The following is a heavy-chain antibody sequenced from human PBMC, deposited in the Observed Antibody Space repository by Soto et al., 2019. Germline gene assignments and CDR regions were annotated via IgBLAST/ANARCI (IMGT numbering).Heavy chain of an antibody. J-gene: IGHJ4*02. CDR2: INPSGGST. Sequence: ASVKVSCKASGYTFTSYDMHWVRQAPGQGLEWMGIINPSGGSTSYAQKFQGRVTMTRDTSTSTVYMELSSLRSEDTAVYYCAREGQQPNETGVPPIDYWGQGTLVTVSS. CDR1: GYTFTSYD. D-gene: IGHD6-13*01. CDR3: AREGQQPNETGVPPIDY. V-gene: IGHV1-46*01.